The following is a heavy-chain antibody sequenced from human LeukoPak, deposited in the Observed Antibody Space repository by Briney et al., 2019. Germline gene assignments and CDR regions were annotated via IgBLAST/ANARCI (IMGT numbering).Heavy chain of an antibody. CDR3: ARVLRFYFDTTGYYFDH. Sequence: PSETLSLTCAVSGDSVSSVDYYWGWVRQSPGKGLQWIGCMDYRGSAYYSPSLESRLSISIDTSKNQFSLKLRSVTAADTAVYYCARVLRFYFDTTGYYFDHWGQGTLVTVSS. D-gene: IGHD3-22*01. V-gene: IGHV4-30-4*01. J-gene: IGHJ4*02. CDR2: MDYRGSA. CDR1: GDSVSSVDYY.